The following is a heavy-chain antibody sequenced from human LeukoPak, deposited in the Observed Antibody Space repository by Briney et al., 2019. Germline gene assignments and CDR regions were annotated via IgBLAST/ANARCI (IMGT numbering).Heavy chain of an antibody. V-gene: IGHV3-23*01. Sequence: GVSLRLSCAASGFTFSSYAMSWVRQAPGKGLEWVSAISGSGGSTYYGDSVKGRFTISRDNSKNTLYLQMNSLRAEDTAVYYCAKENYGDFGPYYFDYWGQGTLVTVSS. D-gene: IGHD4-17*01. CDR2: ISGSGGST. CDR3: AKENYGDFGPYYFDY. J-gene: IGHJ4*02. CDR1: GFTFSSYA.